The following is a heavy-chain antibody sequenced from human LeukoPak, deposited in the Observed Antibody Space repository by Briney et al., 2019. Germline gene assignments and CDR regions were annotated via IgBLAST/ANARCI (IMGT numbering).Heavy chain of an antibody. J-gene: IGHJ6*04. Sequence: GGSLRLSCTGSGFTFGDYAMTWVRQAPGKGLEWVSYISSSGSTIYYADSVKGRFTISRDNAKNSLYLQMNSLRAEDTAVYYCAELGITMIGGVWGKGTTVTISS. CDR3: AELGITMIGGV. V-gene: IGHV3-48*03. CDR2: ISSSGSTI. D-gene: IGHD3-10*02. CDR1: GFTFGDYA.